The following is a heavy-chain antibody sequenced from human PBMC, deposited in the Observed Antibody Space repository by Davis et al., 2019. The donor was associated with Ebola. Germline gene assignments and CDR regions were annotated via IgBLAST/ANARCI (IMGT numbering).Heavy chain of an antibody. CDR2: VYYSGSA. CDR1: GGSFSSHY. CDR3: ARGLYPWELDY. D-gene: IGHD1-1*01. V-gene: IGHV4-59*11. J-gene: IGHJ4*02. Sequence: SETLSLTCTVSGGSFSSHYWSWIRQHPGKGLEWIGHVYYSGSANYNPSLKSRVTISVDTSKNQFSLKLSSVTAADTAVYFCARGLYPWELDYWGQGTLVTVSS.